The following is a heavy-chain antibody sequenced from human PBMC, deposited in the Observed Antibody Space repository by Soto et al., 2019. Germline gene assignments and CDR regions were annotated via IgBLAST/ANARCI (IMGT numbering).Heavy chain of an antibody. CDR3: ARERGDDAFDI. D-gene: IGHD3-10*01. Sequence: SETLSLTCTVSGGSVSSGSYYWSWIRQPPGEGLEWIGYIYYSGSTNYNPSLKSRVTISVDTSKNQFSLKLSSVTAADTAVYYCARERGDDAFDIWGQGTMVTVSS. CDR1: GGSVSSGSYY. J-gene: IGHJ3*02. CDR2: IYYSGST. V-gene: IGHV4-61*01.